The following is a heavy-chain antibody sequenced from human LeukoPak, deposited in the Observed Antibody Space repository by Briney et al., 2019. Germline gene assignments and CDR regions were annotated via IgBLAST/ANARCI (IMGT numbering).Heavy chain of an antibody. CDR2: ISSSGSTI. D-gene: IGHD6-13*01. Sequence: GGSLRLSCAASGFTFSSYEMNWVRQAPGKGLEWVSYISSSGSTIYYADSVKGRFTISRDNAKNSLYLQMNSLRAEDTAVYYCATEDAAAVGLVYYYYYMDVWGKGTTVTVSS. J-gene: IGHJ6*03. CDR3: ATEDAAAVGLVYYYYYMDV. V-gene: IGHV3-48*03. CDR1: GFTFSSYE.